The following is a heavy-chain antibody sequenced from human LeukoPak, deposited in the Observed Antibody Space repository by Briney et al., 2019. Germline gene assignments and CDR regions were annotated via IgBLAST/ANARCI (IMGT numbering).Heavy chain of an antibody. CDR1: GGSISSSSYY. D-gene: IGHD3-22*01. Sequence: SETLSLTCTVSGGSISSSSYYWGWIRQPPGKGLEWIGGIYYSGSTYYNPSLGSTYYNPSLQSRVTMSVDTSNNQFSLKLSSVTAADTAAYYCARHSHYYNSKGFDYWGQGTLVNVSS. CDR3: ARHSHYYNSKGFDY. J-gene: IGHJ4*02. V-gene: IGHV4-39*01. CDR2: IYYSGSTYYNPSLGST.